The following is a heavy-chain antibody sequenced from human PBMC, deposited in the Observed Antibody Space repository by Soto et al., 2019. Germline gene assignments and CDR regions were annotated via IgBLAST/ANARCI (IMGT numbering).Heavy chain of an antibody. CDR1: GVTFSNYA. J-gene: IGHJ4*02. D-gene: IGHD3-10*01. CDR3: AKQRADYGSGADTFYFDS. CDR2: LSGSGGTT. Sequence: EVQLLESGGGLVQPGGSLRLSCTVCGVTFSNYAMNWLRQAPGKGLEWVSSLSGSGGTTYYADSVKGRFIISRDNSKNTLYLLMNSLRAEDTALYYCAKQRADYGSGADTFYFDSWGQGALVTVSS. V-gene: IGHV3-23*01.